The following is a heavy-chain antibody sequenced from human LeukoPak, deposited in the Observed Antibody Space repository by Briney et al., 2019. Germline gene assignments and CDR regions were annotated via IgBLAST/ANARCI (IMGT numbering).Heavy chain of an antibody. Sequence: SGTLSLTCGVSLGSITNTIYWTWVRPPPGKGLAWIGEVNLQGSTNYNPSLMGRVAISVDTSENHISLQLTSVTAADTAVYYCAREGGPYRPLDYSGQGTLVTVSS. J-gene: IGHJ4*02. CDR3: AREGGPYRPLDY. CDR2: VNLQGST. CDR1: LGSITNTIY. V-gene: IGHV4-4*02.